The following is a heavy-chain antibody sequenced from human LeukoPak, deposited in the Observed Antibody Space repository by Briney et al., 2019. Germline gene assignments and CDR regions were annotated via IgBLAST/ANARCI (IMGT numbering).Heavy chain of an antibody. CDR3: ARAGDYGDYDY. Sequence: GSLRLSCVASGFTFSRFEMNWVRQAPGKGLEWISHISTGTYIAYTDSVKGRFTISRDNSKNTLYLQMNSLRAEDTAVYYCARAGDYGDYDYWGQGTLVTVSS. J-gene: IGHJ4*02. CDR1: GFTFSRFE. V-gene: IGHV3-21*05. D-gene: IGHD4-17*01. CDR2: ISTGTYI.